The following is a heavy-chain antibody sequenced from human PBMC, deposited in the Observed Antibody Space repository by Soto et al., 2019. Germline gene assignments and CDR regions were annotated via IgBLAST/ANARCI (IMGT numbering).Heavy chain of an antibody. Sequence: LRLSCAASGFTFSSYGMHWVRQAPGKGLEWVAVISYDGSNKYYADSVKGRFTISRDNSKNTLYLQMNSLRAEDTAVYYCAFPSPSDYSYYYGMDVWGQGTTVTVSS. CDR2: ISYDGSNK. D-gene: IGHD4-4*01. J-gene: IGHJ6*02. CDR3: AFPSPSDYSYYYGMDV. V-gene: IGHV3-30*03. CDR1: GFTFSSYG.